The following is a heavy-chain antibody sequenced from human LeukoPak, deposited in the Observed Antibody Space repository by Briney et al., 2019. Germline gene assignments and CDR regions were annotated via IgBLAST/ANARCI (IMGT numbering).Heavy chain of an antibody. V-gene: IGHV3-64*02. D-gene: IGHD2-2*01. CDR2: ISSNGGST. J-gene: IGHJ4*02. CDR3: ATYPPYFDY. CDR1: GFTFSSYA. Sequence: GGSLRLSCAASGFTFSSYAMHWARQAPGKGLEYVSAISSNGGSTYYADSVKGRFTISRDNSKNTLYLQMGSLRAEDMAVYYCATYPPYFDYWGQGTLVTVSS.